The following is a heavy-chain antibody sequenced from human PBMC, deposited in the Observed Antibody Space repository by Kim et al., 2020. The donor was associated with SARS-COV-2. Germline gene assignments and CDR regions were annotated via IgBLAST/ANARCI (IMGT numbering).Heavy chain of an antibody. CDR2: ISRFSDYI. CDR3: ARDLSLGRPGGFDS. D-gene: IGHD3-10*01. Sequence: GGSLRLSCAASEFTFSRYSMNWVRQAPGKGLEWVSTISRFSDYIYYAESVEGRFTISRDNPKNSVYLQMNSLRVDDTAMYYCARDLSLGRPGGFDSWGPGALVTVSS. CDR1: EFTFSRYS. J-gene: IGHJ4*03. V-gene: IGHV3-21*01.